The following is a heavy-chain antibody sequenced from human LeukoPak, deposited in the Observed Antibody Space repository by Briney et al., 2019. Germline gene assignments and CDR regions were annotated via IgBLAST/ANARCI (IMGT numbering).Heavy chain of an antibody. CDR1: GYSISSGYY. CDR3: ARDTGSSSGGGSGMDG. V-gene: IGHV4-38-2*02. D-gene: IGHD6-13*01. CDR2: IYHSGST. J-gene: IGHJ6*04. Sequence: KASETLSLTCAVSGYSISSGYYWGWIRQPPGKGLEWIGSIYHSGSTLYNPSLKSRVTISVDTSKTQFSLNLSSVTAADTAVYYCARDTGSSSGGGSGMDGWGKGTTVTVSS.